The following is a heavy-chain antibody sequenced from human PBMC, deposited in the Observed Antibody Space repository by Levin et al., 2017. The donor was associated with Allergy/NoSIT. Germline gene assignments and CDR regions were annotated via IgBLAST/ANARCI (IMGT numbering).Heavy chain of an antibody. CDR2: IIPIFEKP. J-gene: IGHJ3*02. D-gene: IGHD1-26*01. CDR3: ARYLGGASRPAGGFDI. Sequence: SVKVSCKVSGGPFNTYGITWVRQAPGQGLEWLGGIIPIFEKPDYAQKFQGRVAITADKSTSTVYMDLSSLRSEDTAVYYCARYLGGASRPAGGFDIWGQGTLVVVSS. V-gene: IGHV1-69*06. CDR1: GGPFNTYG.